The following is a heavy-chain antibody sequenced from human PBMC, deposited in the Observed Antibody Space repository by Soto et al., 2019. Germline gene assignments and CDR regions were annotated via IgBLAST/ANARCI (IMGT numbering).Heavy chain of an antibody. CDR2: ISYDGSNK. CDR3: AKYSSSVLYGMDV. Sequence: LRLSCAASGFTFSSYGMHWVRQAPGKGLEWVAVISYDGSNKYYADSVKGRFTISRDNSKNTLYLQMNSLRAEDTAVYYRAKYSSSVLYGMDVWGQGTTVTVSS. CDR1: GFTFSSYG. D-gene: IGHD6-6*01. J-gene: IGHJ6*02. V-gene: IGHV3-30*18.